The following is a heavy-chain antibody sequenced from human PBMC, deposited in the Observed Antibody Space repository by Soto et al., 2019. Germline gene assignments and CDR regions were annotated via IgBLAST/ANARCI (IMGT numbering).Heavy chain of an antibody. CDR3: SRTDGYYRGRQFDN. J-gene: IGHJ4*02. CDR2: IDWDDDK. Sequence: SGPTLVNPTQTLTLTCTFSGFSLRTTGMRVSWIRQPPGKALEWLARIDWDDDKFYSTSLKTRLTISKDTSKNQVVLRVINMDPGDTATYYCSRTDGYYRGRQFDNWGQGTLVTVSS. CDR1: GFSLRTTGMR. V-gene: IGHV2-70*04. D-gene: IGHD2-15*01.